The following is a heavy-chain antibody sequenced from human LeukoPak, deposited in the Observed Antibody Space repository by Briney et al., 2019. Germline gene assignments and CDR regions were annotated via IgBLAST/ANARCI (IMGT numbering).Heavy chain of an antibody. V-gene: IGHV3-30*18. J-gene: IGHJ6*02. CDR1: GFTFSSYG. D-gene: IGHD3-22*01. Sequence: QPGGSLRLSCAASGFTFSSYGMHWVRQAPGKGLEWVAVISYDGSNKYYADSVKGRFTISRDNSKNTLYLQMNSLRAEDTAVYYCAKDFGPVHSSGYPYGMDVWGQGTTVTVSS. CDR2: ISYDGSNK. CDR3: AKDFGPVHSSGYPYGMDV.